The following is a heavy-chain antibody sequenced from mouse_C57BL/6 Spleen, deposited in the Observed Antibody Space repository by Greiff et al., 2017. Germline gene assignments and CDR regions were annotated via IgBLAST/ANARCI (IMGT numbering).Heavy chain of an antibody. CDR1: GFTFSSYA. J-gene: IGHJ4*01. Sequence: EVQLVESGGGLVKPGGSLKLSCAASGFTFSSYAMSWVRQTPEKRLEWVATISDGGSYTYYPDNVKGRFTISRDNAKNNLYLHMSHLKSEDTAMYYCARGGTTVGPYAMDYWGQGTSVTVSS. CDR2: ISDGGSYT. V-gene: IGHV5-4*01. CDR3: ARGGTTVGPYAMDY. D-gene: IGHD1-1*01.